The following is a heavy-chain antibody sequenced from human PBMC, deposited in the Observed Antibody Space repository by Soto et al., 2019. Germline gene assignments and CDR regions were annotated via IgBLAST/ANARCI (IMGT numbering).Heavy chain of an antibody. CDR2: IKADGSQT. J-gene: IGHJ4*02. CDR3: ATAVRGSAWSY. Sequence: EVKLEESGGGLVQTGGSLRLSCAVSGFSFSGYWMRWVRQSPGRGLEGVANIKADGSQTYYVGSVRGRFTISRDNGQNSLYLHMNSLRDEDTAVYYCATAVRGSAWSYWGQGTLVTVSS. V-gene: IGHV3-7*01. D-gene: IGHD6-19*01. CDR1: GFSFSGYW.